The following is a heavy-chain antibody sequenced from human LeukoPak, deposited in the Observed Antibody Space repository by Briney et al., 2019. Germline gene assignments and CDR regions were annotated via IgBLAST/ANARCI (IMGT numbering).Heavy chain of an antibody. Sequence: ASVKVSCEASGYTFTGYYMHWVRQAPGQGLEWMGWINPNSGGTNYAQKFQGRVTMTRDTSISTAYMELSRLRSDDTAVYYCARDWDYYDSIGFDYWGQGTLVTVSS. CDR3: ARDWDYYDSIGFDY. D-gene: IGHD3-22*01. CDR2: INPNSGGT. V-gene: IGHV1-2*02. CDR1: GYTFTGYY. J-gene: IGHJ4*02.